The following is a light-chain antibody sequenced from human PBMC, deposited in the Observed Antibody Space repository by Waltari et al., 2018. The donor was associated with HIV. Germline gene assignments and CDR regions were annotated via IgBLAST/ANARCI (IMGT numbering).Light chain of an antibody. CDR3: HQYYSAPWT. CDR1: QSVLYSSDNKNY. Sequence: DIVMTESPDSLAVSPGETATITCKSSQSVLYSSDNKNYLAWSQQKPGQPPKLLIYWASTRESGVPDRFSGSGSGTDFTLTISSLQAEDVAVYYCHQYYSAPWTFGQGTKVEI. CDR2: WAS. V-gene: IGKV4-1*01. J-gene: IGKJ1*01.